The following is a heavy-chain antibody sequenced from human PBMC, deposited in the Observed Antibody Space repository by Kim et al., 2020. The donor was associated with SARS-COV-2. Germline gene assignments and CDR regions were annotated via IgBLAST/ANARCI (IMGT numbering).Heavy chain of an antibody. D-gene: IGHD6-13*01. CDR3: ARGKHYSSSWKIHYYYYGMDV. CDR1: GYTFTSYG. J-gene: IGHJ6*02. Sequence: ASVKVSCKASGYTFTSYGISWVRQAPGQGLEWMGWISAYNGNTNYAQKLQGRVTMTTDTSTSTAYMELRSLRSDDTTVYYCARGKHYSSSWKIHYYYYGMDVWGQGTTVTVSS. CDR2: ISAYNGNT. V-gene: IGHV1-18*04.